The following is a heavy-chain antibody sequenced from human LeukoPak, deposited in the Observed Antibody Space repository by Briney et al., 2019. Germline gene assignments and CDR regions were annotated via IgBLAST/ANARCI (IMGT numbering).Heavy chain of an antibody. CDR3: ARDSYSTSLDAFDL. Sequence: GGSLRLSCAAAGFSFSSYSFNWVRQAPGQGLEWVSSISSSSSYIYYADSVKGRFTISRDNARNSLYLQMNSLRAEDTAVYYCARDSYSTSLDAFDLWGQGTMVTVSS. CDR1: GFSFSSYS. D-gene: IGHD6-13*01. CDR2: ISSSSSYI. J-gene: IGHJ3*01. V-gene: IGHV3-21*01.